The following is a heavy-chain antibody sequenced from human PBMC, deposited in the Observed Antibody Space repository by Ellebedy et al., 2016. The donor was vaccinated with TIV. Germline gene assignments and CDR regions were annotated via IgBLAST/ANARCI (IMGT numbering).Heavy chain of an antibody. CDR2: ISISGTTL. D-gene: IGHD1-14*01. CDR1: GFTLSNSG. CDR3: ARVDRVSHAMDV. Sequence: GGSLRLXXAASGFTLSNSGMTWVRQAPGKGLEWVSYISISGTTLYYADPVRGRFTISRGNAKNSLYLRMNSLRADDTAMYYCARVDRVSHAMDVWGQGTPVTVSS. J-gene: IGHJ6*02. V-gene: IGHV3-48*01.